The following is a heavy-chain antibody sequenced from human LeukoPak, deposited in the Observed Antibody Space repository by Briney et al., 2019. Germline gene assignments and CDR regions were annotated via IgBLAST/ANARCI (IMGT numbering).Heavy chain of an antibody. V-gene: IGHV4-4*07. Sequence: SETLSLACTVSGGSISSYYWSWIRQPAGKGLEWIGRIYTSRSTNYNPSLKSRVTMSVDTSKNQFSLKLSSVTAVDTALYYCAREVKVGNTDTGYYFDYWGQGILVTVSS. CDR3: AREVKVGNTDTGYYFDY. CDR2: IYTSRST. J-gene: IGHJ4*02. D-gene: IGHD2/OR15-2a*01. CDR1: GGSISSYY.